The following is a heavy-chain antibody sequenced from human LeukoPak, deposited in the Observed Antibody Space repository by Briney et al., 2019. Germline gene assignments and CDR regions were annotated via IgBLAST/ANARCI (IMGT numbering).Heavy chain of an antibody. J-gene: IGHJ4*02. D-gene: IGHD3-10*01. V-gene: IGHV1-8*01. Sequence: GASVKVSCTASGYTFTSYDINWVRQATGQGLEWMGWMNPNSGNTGYVQKFQGRVTMTRNTSISTAYMELSSLRSEDTAVYYCGRGRGNGRPENYFDYWGQGTLVTVSS. CDR3: GRGRGNGRPENYFDY. CDR1: GYTFTSYD. CDR2: MNPNSGNT.